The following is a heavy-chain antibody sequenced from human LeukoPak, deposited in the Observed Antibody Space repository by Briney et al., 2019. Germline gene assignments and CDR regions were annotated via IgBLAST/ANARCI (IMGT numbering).Heavy chain of an antibody. V-gene: IGHV4-61*02. CDR1: GASISSGSYY. D-gene: IGHD4-17*01. Sequence: SETLSLTCTVSGASISSGSYYWSWIRQPAGKGLEWIGRIYTSGSTNYNPSLKSRVTMSVDTSKNQFSLKLSSVTAADTAVYYCARDVSDYGDYDYWGQGTLVTVSS. CDR3: ARDVSDYGDYDY. CDR2: IYTSGST. J-gene: IGHJ4*02.